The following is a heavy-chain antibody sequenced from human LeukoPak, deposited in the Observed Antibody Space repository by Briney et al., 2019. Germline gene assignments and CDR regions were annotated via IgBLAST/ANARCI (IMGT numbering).Heavy chain of an antibody. CDR1: GVTFSSYS. Sequence: GGSLRLSCAASGVTFSSYSMNWVRQAPGKGLEWVSSISSSSSYIYYADSVKGRFTISRDKTTNTLYMHMYSVRAEDTRVYFSARDAVAGTGGFDYWGQGTLVTVSS. CDR2: ISSSSSYI. V-gene: IGHV3-21*01. CDR3: ARDAVAGTGGFDY. D-gene: IGHD6-19*01. J-gene: IGHJ4*02.